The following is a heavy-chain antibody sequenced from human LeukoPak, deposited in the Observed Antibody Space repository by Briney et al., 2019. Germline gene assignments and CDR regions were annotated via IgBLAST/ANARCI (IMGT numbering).Heavy chain of an antibody. V-gene: IGHV4-61*01. CDR1: GGSVSSDSRP. Sequence: PSETLSLTCTVSGGSVSSDSRPWSWIRQPPGKGLEWMGYSSNSGCTNCNPSLKSRVTISVDTSENQISLNLTSVTAADTAVYYCARDYWGSLDYWGQGILVTVSS. CDR3: ARDYWGSLDY. J-gene: IGHJ4*02. CDR2: SSNSGCT. D-gene: IGHD7-27*01.